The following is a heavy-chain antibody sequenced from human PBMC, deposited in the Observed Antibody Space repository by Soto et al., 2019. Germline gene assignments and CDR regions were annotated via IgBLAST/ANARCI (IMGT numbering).Heavy chain of an antibody. CDR1: GASVSHGY. Sequence: SETLSLTCNVSGASVSHGYWSWIRQPPGKGLEWIGFMYFGGSFNYNPSLTRRATISVETSKNQFSMKLTSVTASDTAVYYCARDYYDSSGYYAYYYGMDVWGQGTTVT. CDR3: ARDYYDSSGYYAYYYGMDV. D-gene: IGHD3-22*01. V-gene: IGHV4-59*02. J-gene: IGHJ6*02. CDR2: MYFGGSF.